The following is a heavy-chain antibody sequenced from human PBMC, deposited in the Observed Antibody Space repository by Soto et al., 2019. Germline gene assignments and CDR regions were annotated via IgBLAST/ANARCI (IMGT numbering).Heavy chain of an antibody. D-gene: IGHD2-8*01. CDR3: ARDIESVTAKHFFYYYAMDV. Sequence: ASVKVSCKDSGFTFSNNGLKWVRQAKRQGLEWMGWVSANNGHTNYAQNLQGRVSMTTDTSTSTAYMELRGLTFDDTAVYYCARDIESVTAKHFFYYYAMDVWGQGTTVTVSS. CDR1: GFTFSNNG. J-gene: IGHJ6*02. V-gene: IGHV1-18*01. CDR2: VSANNGHT.